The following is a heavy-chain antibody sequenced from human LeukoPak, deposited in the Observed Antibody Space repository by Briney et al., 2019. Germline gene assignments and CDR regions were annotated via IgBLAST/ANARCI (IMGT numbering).Heavy chain of an antibody. J-gene: IGHJ5*02. CDR3: ARGRQQLVGWFDP. CDR2: IYYSGST. CDR1: GGSTSSYY. Sequence: SETLSLTCTVSGGSTSSYYWSWIRQPPGKGLEWIGYIYYSGSTNYNPSLKSRVTISVDTSKNQFSLKLSSVTAADTAVYYCARGRQQLVGWFDPWGQGTLVTVSS. V-gene: IGHV4-59*08. D-gene: IGHD6-13*01.